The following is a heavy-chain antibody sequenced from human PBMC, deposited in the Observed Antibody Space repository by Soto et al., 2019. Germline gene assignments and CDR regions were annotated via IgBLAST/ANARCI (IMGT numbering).Heavy chain of an antibody. CDR2: IYPGDSDT. D-gene: IGHD3-22*01. J-gene: IGHJ4*02. CDR1: GYSFTSYW. V-gene: IGHV5-51*01. CDR3: ARRLYSYDSSADKFDY. Sequence: GESLKISCKGSGYSFTSYWIGWVRQMPGKGLEWMGIIYPGDSDTRYSPSFQGQVTISADKSISTAYLQWSSLKASDTAMYYCARRLYSYDSSADKFDYWGQGNLVTVSS.